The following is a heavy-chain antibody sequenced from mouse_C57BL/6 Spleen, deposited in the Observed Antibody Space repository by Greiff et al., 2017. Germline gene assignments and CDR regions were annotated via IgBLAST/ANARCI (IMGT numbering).Heavy chain of an antibody. D-gene: IGHD2-4*01. V-gene: IGHV3-4*01. CDR2: ISTSGST. CDR1: GYSITNGNHW. CDR3: ARYDYEGDMDD. J-gene: IGHJ4*01. Sequence: EVKVEESGPALVKPSQTVSLSCTVTGYSITNGNHWWNWIRQVSGSKLEWIGYISTSGSTDSNPSLNSRISITRDTSKNQLFLQLNSVPAEDIATKYCARYDYEGDMDDWGQGTSVTVSS.